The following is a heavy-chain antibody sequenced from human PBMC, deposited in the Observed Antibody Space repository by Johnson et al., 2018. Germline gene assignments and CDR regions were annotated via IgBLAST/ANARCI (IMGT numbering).Heavy chain of an antibody. CDR1: GFTFSSYD. D-gene: IGHD2-21*01. CDR2: VGTVGDT. Sequence: EVQLVESGGGLVQPGGSLRLTCAASGFTFSSYDMHWVRQATGKGLEWVSTVGTVGDTYYAGSVKGRFPISRDNSKKTLYMQMNSLRAEETAVYNCAKDVDCSDYYSYYMDVWGKGTSVTVSS. CDR3: AKDVDCSDYYSYYMDV. J-gene: IGHJ6*03. V-gene: IGHV3-13*01.